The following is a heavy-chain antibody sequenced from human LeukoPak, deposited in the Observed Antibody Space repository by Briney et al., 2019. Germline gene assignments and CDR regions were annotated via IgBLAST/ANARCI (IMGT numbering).Heavy chain of an antibody. CDR2: VYHGGST. D-gene: IGHD3-22*01. Sequence: PSETLSLTCAVSDYSISSHNYWGWIRQPPGKGLEWIGSVYHGGSTHYSPSLKSRVTISVDTSKNQFSLKLSSVTAADTAVYYCARNDSSGYFDYWGQGTLVTVSS. CDR1: DYSISSHNY. V-gene: IGHV4-38-2*01. CDR3: ARNDSSGYFDY. J-gene: IGHJ4*02.